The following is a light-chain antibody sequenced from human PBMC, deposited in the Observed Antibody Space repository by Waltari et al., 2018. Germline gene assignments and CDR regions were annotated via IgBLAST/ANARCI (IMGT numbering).Light chain of an antibody. CDR2: EVT. V-gene: IGLV2-14*01. CDR1: SSDIGAYYY. J-gene: IGLJ2*01. Sequence: QSALTQPASVSGSPGQSVTVSCAGTSSDIGAYYYVSWYQQHPGRAPSLIIYEVTKRPSGVSVRFSGSKSGDTASLTISGLQADDEAHYYCLSYTTTSTLLFGGGTKLTVL. CDR3: LSYTTTSTLL.